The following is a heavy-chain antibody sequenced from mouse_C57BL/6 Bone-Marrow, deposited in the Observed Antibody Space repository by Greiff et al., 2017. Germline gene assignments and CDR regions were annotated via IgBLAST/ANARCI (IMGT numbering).Heavy chain of an antibody. CDR2: INPSSGYT. J-gene: IGHJ4*01. Sequence: VKLQASGAELARPGASVKMSCKASGYTFTSYTMHWVKQRTGQGLEWIGYINPSSGYTKYNQKFKDKATLTADKSSSTAYMQLSSLTSEDTAVYYCARPSTEDYYAMDYWGQGTSVTVSS. CDR3: ARPSTEDYYAMDY. CDR1: GYTFTSYT. V-gene: IGHV1-4*01.